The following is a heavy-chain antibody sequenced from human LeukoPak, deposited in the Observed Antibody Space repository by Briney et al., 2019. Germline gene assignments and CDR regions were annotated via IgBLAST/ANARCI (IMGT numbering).Heavy chain of an antibody. CDR1: GFTVSSNY. CDR3: AKVGALNYDILTGYYEAFGYFDY. Sequence: PGGSLRLSCAASGFTVSSNYMSWVRQAPGKGLEWVSVIYSGGSTYYADSVKGRFTISRDNSKNTLYLQMNSLRAEDTAVYYCAKVGALNYDILTGYYEAFGYFDYWGQGTLVTVSS. D-gene: IGHD3-9*01. J-gene: IGHJ4*02. V-gene: IGHV3-53*01. CDR2: IYSGGST.